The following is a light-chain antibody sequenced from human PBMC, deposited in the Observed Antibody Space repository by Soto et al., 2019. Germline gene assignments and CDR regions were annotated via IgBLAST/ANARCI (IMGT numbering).Light chain of an antibody. CDR3: QQLNSYPRT. Sequence: DVQMTQSPSSLSASVGDRVTLTCRASQDISIYLAWFQQKPGKAPKSLLYSASNLQSGVPSRFSGSGSGTDFTLTISSLQPEDFATYYCQQLNSYPRTFGQGTKVEIK. CDR1: QDISIY. CDR2: SAS. J-gene: IGKJ1*01. V-gene: IGKV1-16*01.